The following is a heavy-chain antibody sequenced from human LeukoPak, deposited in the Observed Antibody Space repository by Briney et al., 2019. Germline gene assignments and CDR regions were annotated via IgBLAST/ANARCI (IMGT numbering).Heavy chain of an antibody. V-gene: IGHV1-69*13. D-gene: IGHD6-13*01. CDR2: IIPIFGTA. J-gene: IGHJ4*02. CDR3: ARAPDLAAAGYY. CDR1: GGTFSIYA. Sequence: ASVTVSCTASGGTFSIYAISWVRQAPGQGLEWMGGIIPIFGTANYAQKFQGRVTITADESTSTAYMELSSLRSEDTAVYYCARAPDLAAAGYYWGQGTLVTVSS.